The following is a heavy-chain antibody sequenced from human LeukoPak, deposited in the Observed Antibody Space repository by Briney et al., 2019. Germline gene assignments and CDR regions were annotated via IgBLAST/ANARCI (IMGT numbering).Heavy chain of an antibody. CDR3: AKTMGKVTKPGYYYMDV. CDR2: TYYRSKWYN. J-gene: IGHJ6*03. D-gene: IGHD4-11*01. V-gene: IGHV6-1*01. Sequence: SQTLSLTCAISGDSVSSNSAAWNWIRQSPSRGLEWLGRTYYRSKWYNDYAVSVKSRITINPDTSKNQFSLQLNSVTPEDTAVYYCAKTMGKVTKPGYYYMDVWGKGTTVTVSS. CDR1: GDSVSSNSAA.